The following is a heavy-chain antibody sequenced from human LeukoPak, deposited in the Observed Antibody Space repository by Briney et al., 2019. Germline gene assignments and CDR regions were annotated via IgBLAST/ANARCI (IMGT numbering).Heavy chain of an antibody. J-gene: IGHJ6*02. Sequence: GGSLRPSCAASGFTFSNYWMTWVRQAPGKGLEWVANIKRDGSEKYYVDSVKGRFTISRDNAQNSLYLQMNSLRADDTAVYYCARDEYQLGCYYYGMDVWGQGTTVTVSS. CDR1: GFTFSNYW. CDR2: IKRDGSEK. V-gene: IGHV3-7*01. D-gene: IGHD2-2*01. CDR3: ARDEYQLGCYYYGMDV.